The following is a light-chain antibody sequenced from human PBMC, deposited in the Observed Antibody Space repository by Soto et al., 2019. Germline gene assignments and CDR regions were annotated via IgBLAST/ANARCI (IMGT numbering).Light chain of an antibody. Sequence: EIVLTQSPGTLSLSPGERATLSCRASQSVRSTYLAWYQQKPGQAPRLLIYGASSRATGIPDRFSGRGSGTDFTLTISRLEPEDFAVYARQQYGNSPLTFGGGTKVEIK. CDR1: QSVRSTY. CDR2: GAS. V-gene: IGKV3-20*01. CDR3: QQYGNSPLT. J-gene: IGKJ4*01.